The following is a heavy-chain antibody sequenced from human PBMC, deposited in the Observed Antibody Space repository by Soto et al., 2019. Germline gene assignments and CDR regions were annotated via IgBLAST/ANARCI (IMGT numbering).Heavy chain of an antibody. Sequence: SETLSLTCAVSGYSISSGYYWGWIRQPPGKGLEWIGSIYHSGSTYYNPSLKSRVTISVDTSKNQFSLKLSSVTAADTAVYYCARAGSSWKGDYYYGMDVWGQGTTVTVS. CDR3: ARAGSSWKGDYYYGMDV. V-gene: IGHV4-38-2*01. J-gene: IGHJ6*02. D-gene: IGHD6-13*01. CDR2: IYHSGST. CDR1: GYSISSGYY.